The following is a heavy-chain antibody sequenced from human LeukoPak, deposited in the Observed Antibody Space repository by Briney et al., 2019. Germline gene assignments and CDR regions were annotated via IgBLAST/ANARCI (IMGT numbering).Heavy chain of an antibody. CDR2: MNLNSANT. CDR3: ARATVVAGYCTTTRCYKPFDI. J-gene: IGHJ3*02. Sequence: GASVKVSCKASGYTFTNYDINWVRQATGQGLEWMGWMNLNSANTGYSQKFQGRVTFTRDTSISTAYMELSSLRSEDTAVYFCARATVVAGYCTTTRCYKPFDIWGQGTMVTVSS. D-gene: IGHD2-2*02. CDR1: GYTFTNYD. V-gene: IGHV1-8*03.